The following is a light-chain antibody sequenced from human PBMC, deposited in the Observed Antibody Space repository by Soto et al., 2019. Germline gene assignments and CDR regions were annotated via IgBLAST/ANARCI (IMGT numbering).Light chain of an antibody. CDR2: EVR. CDR1: SSDVGGFNY. V-gene: IGLV2-14*01. Sequence: QSVLTQPASVSGSPGQSITISCTGTSSDVGGFNYVSWYQQHPGKTPKLLIYEVRLRPTGVSDRFSGSKSGNTASLTISGLQAEDAADYYCSSYTSSSSGVFGTGTKLTVL. CDR3: SSYTSSSSGV. J-gene: IGLJ1*01.